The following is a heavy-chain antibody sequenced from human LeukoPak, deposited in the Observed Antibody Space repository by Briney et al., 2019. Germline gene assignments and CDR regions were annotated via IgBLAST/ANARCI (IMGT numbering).Heavy chain of an antibody. V-gene: IGHV4-39*01. J-gene: IGHJ3*02. CDR3: ARSLSPLGDAFDI. D-gene: IGHD7-27*01. Sequence: SETLSLTCTVSGGSMTSSNYYWGWIRQPPGKGLEWIGSISNSGSAYYSPSLKSRVAISVDTSNNQFSLKLRSVTAADTAVHYCARSLSPLGDAFDIWGQGTMVTVSS. CDR1: GGSMTSSNYY. CDR2: ISNSGSA.